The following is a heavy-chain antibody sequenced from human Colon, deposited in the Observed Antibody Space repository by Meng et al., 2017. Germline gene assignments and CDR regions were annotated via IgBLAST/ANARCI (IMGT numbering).Heavy chain of an antibody. Sequence: ASVKVSCKASGYTFTGHYIHWVRQAPGQGLEWMGWINSNGGGALYAQKFQGRVTMTRDTSMSTAYMELTSLRYDDTAVYYGARDGGGGKGPDCIDPWGQGTLVTVSS. CDR3: ARDGGGGKGPDCIDP. V-gene: IGHV1-2*02. J-gene: IGHJ5*02. CDR1: GYTFTGHY. D-gene: IGHD2-15*01. CDR2: INSNGGGA.